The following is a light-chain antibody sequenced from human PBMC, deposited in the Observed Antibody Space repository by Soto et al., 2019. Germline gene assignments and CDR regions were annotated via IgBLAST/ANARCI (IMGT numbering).Light chain of an antibody. V-gene: IGKV1-5*01. CDR3: QRYMNYGT. CDR1: QSISTW. CDR2: DPS. Sequence: DIQMTQSPSTLSAYVGDRVTFTCRASQSISTWLAWYQQKPGKAPKLLIYDPSSLQRDVPSRLSGRGSGTEFTLTISALQTDDFASYYCQRYMNYGTFGQGTKVEIK. J-gene: IGKJ1*01.